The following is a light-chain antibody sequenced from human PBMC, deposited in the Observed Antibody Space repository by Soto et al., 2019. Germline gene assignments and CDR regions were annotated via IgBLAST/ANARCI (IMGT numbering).Light chain of an antibody. Sequence: DIQMTQSPSTLSASVGDRVTITCRASQSINNWLAWYQQKPGKAPKLLIYAASSLQSGVPSRFSGSGSGTDFTLTISNLQPEDFATYYCQQSYSTPITFGQGTRLEIK. CDR2: AAS. J-gene: IGKJ5*01. CDR3: QQSYSTPIT. CDR1: QSINNW. V-gene: IGKV1-39*01.